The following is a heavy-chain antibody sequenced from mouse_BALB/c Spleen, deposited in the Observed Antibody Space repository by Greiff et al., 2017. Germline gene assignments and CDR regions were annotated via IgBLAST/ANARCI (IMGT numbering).Heavy chain of an antibody. D-gene: IGHD2-2*01. CDR3: ASNGYPYYAMDY. CDR2: ISDGGSYT. J-gene: IGHJ4*01. V-gene: IGHV5-4*02. Sequence: DVKLVESGGGLVKPGGSLKLSCAASGFTFSDYYMYWVRQTPEKRLEWVATISDGGSYTYYPDSVKGRFTISRDNAKNNLYLQMSSLKSEDTAMYYCASNGYPYYAMDYWGQGTSVTVSS. CDR1: GFTFSDYY.